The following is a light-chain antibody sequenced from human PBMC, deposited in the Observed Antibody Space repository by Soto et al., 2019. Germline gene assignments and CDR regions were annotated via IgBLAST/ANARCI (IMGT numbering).Light chain of an antibody. J-gene: IGKJ1*01. CDR1: QSVSSN. CDR3: LQDYSYPQT. V-gene: IGKV3-15*01. CDR2: GAS. Sequence: EIVMTQSPATLSVSPGERATLSCGASQSVSSNLAWYQQKPGQAPRLLIYGASTRATGIPVRFSGSGSGTDFTLTISSLQPEDFATYYCLQDYSYPQTFGQGTKVDIK.